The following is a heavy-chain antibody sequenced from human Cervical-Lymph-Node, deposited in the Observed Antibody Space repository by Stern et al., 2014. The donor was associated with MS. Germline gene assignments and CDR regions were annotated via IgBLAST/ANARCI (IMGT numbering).Heavy chain of an antibody. V-gene: IGHV3-74*02. CDR3: ARGVMVAATYAFDI. J-gene: IGHJ3*02. CDR1: GFTFSTYW. CDR2: SNSDERRT. D-gene: IGHD2-15*01. Sequence: VRLVESGGGLVQPGGSLRLSCAASGFTFSTYWMHWVRQAPGKGLVWVSRSNSDERRTTYADSVKGRFSISRDNAKNTLYLQMNSLRAEDTAVYYCARGVMVAATYAFDIWGQGTMVTISS.